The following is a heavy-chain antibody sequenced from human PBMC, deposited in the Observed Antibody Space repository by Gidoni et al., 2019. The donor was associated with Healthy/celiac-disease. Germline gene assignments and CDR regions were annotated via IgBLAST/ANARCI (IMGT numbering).Heavy chain of an antibody. J-gene: IGHJ6*02. V-gene: IGHV4-4*07. Sequence: QVQLQESGPGLVTPSETLSLTCTVSGGSISRYYWSWIRQPAGKGLEWIGRIYTSGSTNYNPSLKSRVTMSVDTSKNQFSLKLSSVTAADTAVYYCARDTIAAAGIYYYYYGMDVWGQGTTVTVSS. CDR1: GGSISRYY. CDR2: IYTSGST. CDR3: ARDTIAAAGIYYYYYGMDV. D-gene: IGHD6-13*01.